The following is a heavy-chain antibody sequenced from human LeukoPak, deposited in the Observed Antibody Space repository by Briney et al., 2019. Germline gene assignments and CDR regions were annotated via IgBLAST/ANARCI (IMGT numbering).Heavy chain of an antibody. D-gene: IGHD3-10*01. J-gene: IGHJ5*02. V-gene: IGHV1-2*04. CDR1: GYTFTGYY. CDR2: INPNSGGT. Sequence: GASVKVSCKASGYTFTGYYMHWVRQAPGQGLEWMGWINPNSGGTNYAQKFQGWVTMTRDTSISTAYMELSRLRSDDTAVYYCAREGRFGTTWFDPWGQGTLVTVSS. CDR3: AREGRFGTTWFDP.